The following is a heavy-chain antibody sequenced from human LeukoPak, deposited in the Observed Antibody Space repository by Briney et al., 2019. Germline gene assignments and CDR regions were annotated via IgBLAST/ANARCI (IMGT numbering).Heavy chain of an antibody. CDR2: IYYSGST. D-gene: IGHD5-18*01. V-gene: IGHV4-59*01. J-gene: IGHJ4*02. CDR3: ARGRYSYGEPDSHFDH. CDR1: GGSISGYH. Sequence: SETLSLTCTVSGGSISGYHWSWIRQPPGKGLEWIGYIYYSGSTNYNASLKSRVTISVDTSKNQFSLKLSSVTAADTAVYYCARGRYSYGEPDSHFDHWGQGTLVTVSS.